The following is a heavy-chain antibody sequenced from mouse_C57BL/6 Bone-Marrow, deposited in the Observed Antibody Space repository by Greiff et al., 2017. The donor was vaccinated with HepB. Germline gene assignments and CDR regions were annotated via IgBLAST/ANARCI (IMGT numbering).Heavy chain of an antibody. J-gene: IGHJ4*01. CDR2: IRSKSNNYAT. CDR3: VRHERGIYAMDY. CDR1: GFSFNTYA. Sequence: EVKLMESGGGLVQPKGSLKLSCAASGFSFNTYAMNWVRQAPGKGLEWVARIRSKSNNYATYYADSVKDRFTIDRDDSESMLYLQMNNLKTEDTAMYYCVRHERGIYAMDYWGQGTSVTVSS. V-gene: IGHV10-1*01.